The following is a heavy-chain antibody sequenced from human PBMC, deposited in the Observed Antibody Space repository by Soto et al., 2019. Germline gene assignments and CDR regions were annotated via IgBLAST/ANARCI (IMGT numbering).Heavy chain of an antibody. CDR3: AREGGGDAYYFDY. D-gene: IGHD2-21*02. CDR2: IIPIFGTA. CDR1: GGTFSSYA. J-gene: IGHJ4*02. V-gene: IGHV1-69*13. Sequence: SVKVSCKAPGGTFSSYAISWVRQAPGQGLEWMGGIIPIFGTANYAQKFQGRVTITADESTSTAYMELSSLRSEDTAVYYCAREGGGDAYYFDYWGKGTLVTVSS.